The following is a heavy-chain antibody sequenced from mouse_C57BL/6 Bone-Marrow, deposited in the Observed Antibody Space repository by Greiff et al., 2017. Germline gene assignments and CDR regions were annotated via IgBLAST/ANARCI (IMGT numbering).Heavy chain of an antibody. Sequence: EVMLVESGGDLVKPGGSLKLSCAASGFTFSSYGMSWVRQTPDKRLEWVATISSGGGNTYYPDSVKGRFTISRDNAKNTLYLQMSSLKSEDTAMYYCARHRYCCGSYWYFDVWGTGTTVTVSS. D-gene: IGHD1-1*01. V-gene: IGHV5-6*01. J-gene: IGHJ1*03. CDR3: ARHRYCCGSYWYFDV. CDR2: ISSGGGNT. CDR1: GFTFSSYG.